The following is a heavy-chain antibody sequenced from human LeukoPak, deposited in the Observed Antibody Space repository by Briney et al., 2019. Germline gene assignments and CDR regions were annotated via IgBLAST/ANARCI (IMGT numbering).Heavy chain of an antibody. Sequence: GGSLRLSCAASGFTFSSYGMHWVRQAPGKGLEWVAFIRYDGSDKYYADSVKGRFTISRDNSKNTLYLQMNSLRGEDTAVYYCAKDQDRSSWYVDYWGQGTLVTVSS. CDR2: IRYDGSDK. CDR3: AKDQDRSSWYVDY. J-gene: IGHJ4*02. D-gene: IGHD6-13*01. V-gene: IGHV3-30*02. CDR1: GFTFSSYG.